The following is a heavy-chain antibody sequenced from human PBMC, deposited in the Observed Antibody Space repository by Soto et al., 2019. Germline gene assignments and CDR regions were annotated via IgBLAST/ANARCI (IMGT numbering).Heavy chain of an antibody. D-gene: IGHD6-13*01. CDR3: ARSRSSRWSGMYYYYYGMDV. CDR1: GGSFSGYY. Sequence: SETLSLTCAVYGGSFSGYYWSWSRQPPGKGLEWIGEINHSGSTNYNPSLKSRVTISVDTSKNQFSLKLSSVTAADTAVYYCARSRSSRWSGMYYYYYGMDVWGQGTTVTVSS. J-gene: IGHJ6*02. CDR2: INHSGST. V-gene: IGHV4-34*01.